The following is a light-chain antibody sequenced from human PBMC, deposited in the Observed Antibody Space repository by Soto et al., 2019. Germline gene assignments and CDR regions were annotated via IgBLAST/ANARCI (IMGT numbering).Light chain of an antibody. CDR3: QQSYRTPT. CDR1: QSISCS. J-gene: IGKJ5*01. CDR2: GAS. V-gene: IGKV1-39*01. Sequence: DIQMTQSPSSLSACVRYTVTMTFRASQSISCSLNWYQQKPGKAPKLLIYGASTLQSGVPSRFSGSGSGTDYTLTISSLQPEDFATSYRQQSYRTPTFGKGTRLEIK.